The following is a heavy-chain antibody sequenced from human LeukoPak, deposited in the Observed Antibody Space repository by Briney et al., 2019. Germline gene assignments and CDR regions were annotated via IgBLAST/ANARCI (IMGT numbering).Heavy chain of an antibody. CDR2: IYSGGST. J-gene: IGHJ4*02. V-gene: IGHV3-66*01. CDR1: GITFIKYS. D-gene: IGHD6-13*01. CDR3: ARGGPAAGRFDY. Sequence: PGGSLRLSCAASGITFIKYSMTWVRQAPGKGLEWVSVIYSGGSTYYADSVKGRFTISRDNSKNTLYLQMNSLRAEDTAVYYCARGGPAAGRFDYWGQGTLVTVSS.